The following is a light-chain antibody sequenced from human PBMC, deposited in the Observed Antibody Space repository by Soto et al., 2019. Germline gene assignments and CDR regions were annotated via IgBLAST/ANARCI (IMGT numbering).Light chain of an antibody. V-gene: IGLV2-14*01. CDR1: SSDVGGYNY. CDR3: TSYTSRNTYF. J-gene: IGLJ1*01. Sequence: QSALTPPASVSASPGQSITISCTGTSSDVGGYNYVSWYQQHPGKAPKLIIYEVNNRPSGVSNRFSGSKSGNTASLTISGLQPEDEADYYCTSYTSRNTYFFGSGTKVTVL. CDR2: EVN.